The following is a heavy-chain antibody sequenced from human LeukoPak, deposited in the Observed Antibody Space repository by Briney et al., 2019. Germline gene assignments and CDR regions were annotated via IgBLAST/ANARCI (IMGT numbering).Heavy chain of an antibody. V-gene: IGHV4-59*01. CDR1: GFTFSSYS. D-gene: IGHD2-2*01. CDR3: AREYCSSTSCYFDY. J-gene: IGHJ4*02. Sequence: PGGSLRLSCAASGFTFSSYSMNWVRQSPGKGLEWIGYIYNSGSTNYNPSLKSRVTISVDTSKNQFSLKLSSVTAADTAVYHCAREYCSSTSCYFDYWGQGTLVTVSS. CDR2: IYNSGST.